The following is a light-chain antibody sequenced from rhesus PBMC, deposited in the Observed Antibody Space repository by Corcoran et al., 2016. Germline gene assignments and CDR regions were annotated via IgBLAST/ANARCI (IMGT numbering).Light chain of an antibody. CDR1: QSVSTS. J-gene: IGKJ3*01. Sequence: EIVMTQSPATLSLSPGERATLSCRASQSVSTSVTWYQQKPGQAPKVLIYGASNRATGIQDRFSGSGFGTEFTLTISSLEPEDVGVYYCKQDYSWPIFTFGPGTKLDIK. V-gene: IGKV3-42*01. CDR3: KQDYSWPIFT. CDR2: GAS.